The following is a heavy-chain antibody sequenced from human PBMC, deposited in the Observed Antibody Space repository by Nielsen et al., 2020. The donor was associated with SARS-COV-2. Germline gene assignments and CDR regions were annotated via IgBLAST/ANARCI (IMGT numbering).Heavy chain of an antibody. CDR3: ARERVGGITIFGVVTRYGMDV. Sequence: SETLSLTCTVSGGSVSSGSYYWSWIRHPPGKGLEWIGYIYYSGSTYYNPSLKSRVTISVDTSKNQFSLKLSSVTAADTALYYCARERVGGITIFGVVTRYGMDVWGQGTTVTVSS. CDR2: IYYSGST. D-gene: IGHD3-3*01. V-gene: IGHV4-61*01. CDR1: GGSVSSGSYY. J-gene: IGHJ6*02.